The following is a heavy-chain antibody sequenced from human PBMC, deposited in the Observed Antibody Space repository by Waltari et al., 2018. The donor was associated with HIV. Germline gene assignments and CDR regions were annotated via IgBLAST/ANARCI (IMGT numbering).Heavy chain of an antibody. V-gene: IGHV3-23*01. CDR3: AKDRSYDSSGYFDY. CDR1: GFIFRSYA. Sequence: EVQLLESGGDLQQPGGSLSLSCAASGFIFRSYAMSWVRQAPGRGLEWVSSINGGTTGTFYAYSVKGRFTISRDSSKNTLYLQMNSLRAEDTAVYYCAKDRSYDSSGYFDYWGEGTLVTVSS. J-gene: IGHJ4*02. D-gene: IGHD3-22*01. CDR2: INGGTTGT.